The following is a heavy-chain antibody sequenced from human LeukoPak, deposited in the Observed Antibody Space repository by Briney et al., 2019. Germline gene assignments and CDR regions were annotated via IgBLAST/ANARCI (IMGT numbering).Heavy chain of an antibody. V-gene: IGHV1-8*01. D-gene: IGHD3-22*01. CDR2: MNPNSGNT. CDR1: GYTFTSYD. J-gene: IGHJ4*02. Sequence: ASVKVSCKASGYTFTSYDINWVRQATGQGLEWMGWMNPNSGNTGYAQKFQGRVTMTRNTSISTAYMELSSLRSEDTAVYYCARERRGDSSPDYWGQGTLVTVSS. CDR3: ARERRGDSSPDY.